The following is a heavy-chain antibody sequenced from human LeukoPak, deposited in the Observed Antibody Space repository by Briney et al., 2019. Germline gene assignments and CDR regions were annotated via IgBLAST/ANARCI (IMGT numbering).Heavy chain of an antibody. CDR2: IYTGGST. V-gene: IGHV4-4*09. CDR3: ARHLGATRTFDY. CDR1: GGSISSYY. Sequence: SETLSLTCTVSGGSISSYYWSWIRQPPGKGLEWIGYIYTGGSTNYNPSLKSRVTISVDTSKNQFSLKLSSVTAADTAVYYCARHLGATRTFDYWGQGTLVTVSS. J-gene: IGHJ4*02. D-gene: IGHD1-26*01.